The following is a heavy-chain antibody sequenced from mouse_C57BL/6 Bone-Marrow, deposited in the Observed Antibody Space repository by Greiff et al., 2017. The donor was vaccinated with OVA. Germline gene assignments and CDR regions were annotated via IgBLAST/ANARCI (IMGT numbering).Heavy chain of an antibody. J-gene: IGHJ3*01. V-gene: IGHV1-64*01. D-gene: IGHD1-1*01. CDR1: GYTFTSYW. Sequence: QVQLQQSGAELVKPGASVKLSCKASGYTFTSYWVHWVKQRPGQGLEWIGMIHPNSGSTNYNEKFKSKATLTVDKSSSTAYMQLSSLTSGDSAVYYCAKPLYYSSGYGIAYWGQGTLVTVSA. CDR2: IHPNSGST. CDR3: AKPLYYSSGYGIAY.